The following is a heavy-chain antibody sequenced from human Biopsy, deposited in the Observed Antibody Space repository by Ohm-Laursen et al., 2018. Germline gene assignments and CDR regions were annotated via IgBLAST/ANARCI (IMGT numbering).Heavy chain of an antibody. Sequence: SVKVSCKASDHTFYSYGITWVRRAPGQGLEWMGWITADEKNSAPKFQGRVTMTTDMSTSTAYMELRGLKSDDTAVYYCARVLGGAYYSYAFDIWGQGTLVIVSS. D-gene: IGHD1-26*01. J-gene: IGHJ3*02. CDR1: DHTFYSYG. CDR3: ARVLGGAYYSYAFDI. CDR2: ITADEK. V-gene: IGHV1-18*04.